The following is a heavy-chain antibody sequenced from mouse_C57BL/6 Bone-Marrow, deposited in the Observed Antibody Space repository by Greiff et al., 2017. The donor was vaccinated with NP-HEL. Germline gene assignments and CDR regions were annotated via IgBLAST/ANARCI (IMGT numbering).Heavy chain of an antibody. CDR1: GNTFTSYW. CDR3: ARGYYAMDY. Sequence: QVQLQQPGAELVMPGASVKLSCKASGNTFTSYWMHWVKQRPGQGLEWIGAIDPSDRDTISYQKFKGKSTLTVDKSSRTAYMQLSSLTSEDSAVYYCARGYYAMDYWGQGTSVTVSS. J-gene: IGHJ4*01. V-gene: IGHV1-69*01. CDR2: IDPSDRDT.